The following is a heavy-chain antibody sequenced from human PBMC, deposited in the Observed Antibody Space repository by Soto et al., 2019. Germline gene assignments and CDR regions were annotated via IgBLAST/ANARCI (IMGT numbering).Heavy chain of an antibody. V-gene: IGHV3-74*01. CDR1: GFTFSSYW. J-gene: IGHJ5*02. CDR2: INSDGTSA. Sequence: EVQLVESGGGLVQPGGSLRLSCAASGFTFSSYWMHWVRQAPGKGLVWVSRINSDGTSASYADSVKGRFTISRDNAKNTLYLKMNSLRAEDTAVYYCARGSSYYYEWFDPWGQGTLVTVSS. D-gene: IGHD3-22*01. CDR3: ARGSSYYYEWFDP.